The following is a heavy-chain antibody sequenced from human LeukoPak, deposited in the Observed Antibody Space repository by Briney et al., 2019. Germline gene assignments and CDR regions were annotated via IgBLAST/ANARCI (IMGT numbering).Heavy chain of an antibody. CDR2: IYSDNT. CDR3: ARHHAGYSSGWYDYYYMDV. CDR1: GFTVSSNS. Sequence: GGSLRLSCTVSGFTVSSNSMSWVRQAPGKGLEWVSFIYSDNTHYSDSVKGRFTISRDNSKNTLYLQMNSLRAEDTAVYYCARHHAGYSSGWYDYYYMDVWGKGTTVTISS. J-gene: IGHJ6*03. V-gene: IGHV3-53*01. D-gene: IGHD6-19*01.